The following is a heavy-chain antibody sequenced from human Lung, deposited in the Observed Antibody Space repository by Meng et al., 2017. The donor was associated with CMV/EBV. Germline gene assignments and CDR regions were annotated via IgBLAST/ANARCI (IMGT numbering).Heavy chain of an antibody. D-gene: IGHD6-6*01. CDR2: IKQDGSEK. J-gene: IGHJ6*01. CDR3: ARDSKVSSGSSSYYYYYGMDV. CDR1: GFTFSSYW. V-gene: IGHV3-7*01. Sequence: GESXKISCAASGFTFSSYWMSWVRQAPGKGLEWVANIKQDGSEKYYVDSVKGRFTISRDNAKNSLYLQMNSLRAEDTAVYYCARDSKVSSGSSSYYYYYGMDVWGQGTXV.